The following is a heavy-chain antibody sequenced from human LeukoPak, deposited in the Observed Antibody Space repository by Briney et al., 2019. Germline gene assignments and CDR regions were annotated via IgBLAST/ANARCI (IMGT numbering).Heavy chain of an antibody. CDR3: ARDSAAGTWFDP. J-gene: IGHJ5*02. V-gene: IGHV4-39*07. D-gene: IGHD6-13*01. Sequence: KPSETLSLTCSVSGGSITSSSFYWGWIRQPPGKGLEWIGTIYYSGNTYYNPSLKSRVTISVDTSKNQFSLKLSSVTAADTAVYYCARDSAAGTWFDPWGQGTLVTVSS. CDR1: GGSITSSSFY. CDR2: IYYSGNT.